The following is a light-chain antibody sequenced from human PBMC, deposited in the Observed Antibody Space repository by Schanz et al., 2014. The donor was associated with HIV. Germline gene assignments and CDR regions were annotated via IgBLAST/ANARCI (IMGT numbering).Light chain of an antibody. Sequence: EIVLTQSPGRLSLSPGERATLSCRASQSVGGSQLAWFQLKRGQPPRLLIYATSFRAVGIPDRFSGSGSGTEFTLTISSLQSEDFAVYYCQQYNDWPPITFGQGTRLEIK. J-gene: IGKJ5*01. V-gene: IGKV3D-15*01. CDR2: ATS. CDR1: QSVGGSQ. CDR3: QQYNDWPPIT.